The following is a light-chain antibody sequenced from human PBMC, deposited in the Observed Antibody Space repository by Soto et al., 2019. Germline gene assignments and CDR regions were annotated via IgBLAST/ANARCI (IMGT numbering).Light chain of an antibody. CDR1: SSDVGGYNY. CDR2: EVT. J-gene: IGLJ2*01. Sequence: QSALTQPASVSGSPGQSITISCTGTSSDVGGYNYVSWYQQHPGKAPKLMIYEVTNRPSGVSNRFSGSKSGNTASLTISGLQADDEPDYYCSSYTTSSTLFGGGTKLTVL. CDR3: SSYTTSSTL. V-gene: IGLV2-14*01.